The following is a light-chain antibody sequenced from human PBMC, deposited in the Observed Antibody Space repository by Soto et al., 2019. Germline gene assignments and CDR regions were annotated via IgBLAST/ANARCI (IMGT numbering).Light chain of an antibody. CDR1: QIVTSNY. J-gene: IGKJ1*01. Sequence: EFVLTQSPGTLSSSPGERATLSCRASQIVTSNYLAWYQQKPGQAPRLLIFGASIRATGLPDRFSGGGSGTDFTLTISRLEPEDFAVYYCQQYGSSPGTFGQGTKVDIK. CDR3: QQYGSSPGT. CDR2: GAS. V-gene: IGKV3-20*01.